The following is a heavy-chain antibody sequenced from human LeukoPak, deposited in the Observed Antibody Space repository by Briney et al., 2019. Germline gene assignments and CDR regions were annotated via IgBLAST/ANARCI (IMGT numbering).Heavy chain of an antibody. CDR2: IYYSGST. CDR1: GGSISSSSYH. CDR3: ARWGFDP. J-gene: IGHJ5*02. V-gene: IGHV4-61*05. D-gene: IGHD1-26*01. Sequence: SETLSLTCTVSGGSISSSSYHWGWIRQPPGKGLEWIGYIYYSGSTNYNPSLKSRVTISVDTSKNQFSLKLSSVTAADTAVYYCARWGFDPWGQGTLVAVSS.